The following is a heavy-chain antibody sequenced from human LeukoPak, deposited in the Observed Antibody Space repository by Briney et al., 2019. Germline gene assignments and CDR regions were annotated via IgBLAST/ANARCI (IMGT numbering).Heavy chain of an antibody. Sequence: VASVKVSCKASGYTFTGYYMHWVRQAPGQGLEWMGWINPNSGGTNYAQKFQGRVTMTRDTSISTAYMELSRLRSDDTAVYYCARERVAVAGNDYWGQGTLVTVSS. CDR3: ARERVAVAGNDY. J-gene: IGHJ4*02. D-gene: IGHD6-19*01. V-gene: IGHV1-2*02. CDR1: GYTFTGYY. CDR2: INPNSGGT.